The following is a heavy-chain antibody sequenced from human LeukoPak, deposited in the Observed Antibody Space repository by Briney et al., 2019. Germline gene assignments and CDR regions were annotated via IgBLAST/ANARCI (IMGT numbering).Heavy chain of an antibody. CDR2: ISWDGGST. J-gene: IGHJ4*02. Sequence: GGSLRLSCAASGFTFDDYTMHWVRQAPGKGLEWDSLISWDGGSTYYADSVKGRFTISRDNSKNSLYLQMNSLRTEDTALYYCAKSGDFDWLSDGAYYFDYWGQGTLVTVSS. D-gene: IGHD3-9*01. V-gene: IGHV3-43*01. CDR1: GFTFDDYT. CDR3: AKSGDFDWLSDGAYYFDY.